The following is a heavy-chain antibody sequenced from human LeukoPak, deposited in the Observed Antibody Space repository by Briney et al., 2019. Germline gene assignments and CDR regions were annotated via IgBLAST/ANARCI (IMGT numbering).Heavy chain of an antibody. V-gene: IGHV3-7*03. J-gene: IGHJ4*02. Sequence: GGSLRLSCVASGFNFSNYWMIWVRQASGKGLEWVANIKEDGSEKYYLDSVKGRFTVHRDNAKNSLYLQMRNLGAEDTAVYYCARGFFYNWGQGTLVSVSS. CDR3: ARGFFYN. CDR2: IKEDGSEK. CDR1: GFNFSNYW.